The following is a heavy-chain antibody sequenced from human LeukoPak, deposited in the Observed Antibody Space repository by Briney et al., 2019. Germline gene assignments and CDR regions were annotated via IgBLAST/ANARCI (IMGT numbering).Heavy chain of an antibody. J-gene: IGHJ4*02. CDR3: ARRSSSSLPSNYFDY. CDR1: GYTFTGYY. Sequence: GASVKVSCKASGYTFTGYYTHWVRQAPGQGLEWMGWINPNSGGTNYAQKFQGRVTMTRDTSISTAYMELSRLRSDDTAVYYCARRSSSSLPSNYFDYWGQGTLVTVSS. V-gene: IGHV1-2*02. CDR2: INPNSGGT. D-gene: IGHD6-6*01.